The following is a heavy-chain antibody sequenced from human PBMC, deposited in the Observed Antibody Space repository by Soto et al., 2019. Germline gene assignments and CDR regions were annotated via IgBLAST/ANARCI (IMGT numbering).Heavy chain of an antibody. J-gene: IGHJ6*03. CDR2: MNPNSGNT. V-gene: IGHV1-8*01. Sequence: ASVKVSCKASGYTFTSYDINWVRQATGQGLEWMGWMNPNSGNTGYAQKFQGRVTMTRNTSISTAYMELSSLRSEDTAVYYCARLLLSPYYYYMDVWGKGTTGTVSS. D-gene: IGHD3-3*01. CDR1: GYTFTSYD. CDR3: ARLLLSPYYYYMDV.